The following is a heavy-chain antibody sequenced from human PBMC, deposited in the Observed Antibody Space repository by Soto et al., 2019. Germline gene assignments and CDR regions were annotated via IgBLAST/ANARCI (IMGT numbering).Heavy chain of an antibody. CDR1: GFSFSSYT. CDR2: ITNRGTHT. D-gene: IGHD2-15*01. CDR3: TRAHEVAWFDS. J-gene: IGHJ5*01. V-gene: IGHV3-21*06. Sequence: GGSLRLSCTASGFSFSSYTMNWVRQAPGKGLQWVASITNRGTHTYSADSVKGRFTISRDNDKNSLYLQMNNLRAEDTATYYCTRAHEVAWFDSWGLGTLVTVSS.